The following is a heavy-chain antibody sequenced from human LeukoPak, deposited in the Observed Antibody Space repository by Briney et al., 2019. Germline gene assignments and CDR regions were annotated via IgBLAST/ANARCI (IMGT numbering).Heavy chain of an antibody. CDR3: TRGLSLNPGYYYYALDV. CDR2: IYHSGTT. Sequence: SETLSLTCTVSDDSISSNNWWSWVRQPPGKGPEWIGEIYHSGTTNYNPSLNSRVTISIDKSKSQFSLNLISVTAADTAVYYCTRGLSLNPGYYYYALDVWGRGTTVTVSS. V-gene: IGHV4-4*02. J-gene: IGHJ6*02. D-gene: IGHD5/OR15-5a*01. CDR1: DDSISSNNW.